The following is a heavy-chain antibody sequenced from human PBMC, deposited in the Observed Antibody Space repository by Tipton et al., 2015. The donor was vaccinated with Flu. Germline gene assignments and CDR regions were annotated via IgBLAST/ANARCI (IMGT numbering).Heavy chain of an antibody. CDR1: GYTFTSYD. CDR2: MNPNSGNT. Sequence: QLVQSGAEVKKPGASVKVSCRASGYTFTSYDINWVRQATGQGLEWMGWMNPNSGNTGYAQKFQGRVTMTRNTSISTAYMELSSLRSEDTAVYYCARGFGSSWIYYYYYYGMDVWGQGTTVTVSS. J-gene: IGHJ6*02. V-gene: IGHV1-8*01. D-gene: IGHD6-13*01. CDR3: ARGFGSSWIYYYYYYGMDV.